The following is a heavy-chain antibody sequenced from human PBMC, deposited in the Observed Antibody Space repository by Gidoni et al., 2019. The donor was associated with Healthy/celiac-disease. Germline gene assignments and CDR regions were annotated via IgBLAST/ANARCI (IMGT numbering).Heavy chain of an antibody. V-gene: IGHV1-2*02. J-gene: IGHJ6*02. D-gene: IGHD5-18*01. CDR2: INPNSGGT. CDR1: GYTFTGSY. Sequence: QVQLVQSGAEVKKPGASVKVSCKASGYTFTGSYMHWVRQAPGQGLEWMGWINPNSGGTNYAQKFQGRVTMTRDTSISTAYMELSRLRSDDTAVYYCAREGANTAMVFYYYYGMDVWGQGTTVTVSS. CDR3: AREGANTAMVFYYYYGMDV.